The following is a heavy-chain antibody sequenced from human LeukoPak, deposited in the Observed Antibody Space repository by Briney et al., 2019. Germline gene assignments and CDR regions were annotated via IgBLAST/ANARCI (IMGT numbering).Heavy chain of an antibody. CDR2: IYYSGST. V-gene: IGHV4-61*01. CDR3: ASRHGGNYDYYYYGMDV. D-gene: IGHD4/OR15-4a*01. Sequence: SEALSLTCTVSGGSVSSGSYYWSWIRQPPGKGLEWIGYIYYSGSTNYNPSLKSRVTISVDTSKNQFSLKLSSVTAADTAVYYCASRHGGNYDYYYYGMDVWGQGTTVTVSS. J-gene: IGHJ6*02. CDR1: GGSVSSGSYY.